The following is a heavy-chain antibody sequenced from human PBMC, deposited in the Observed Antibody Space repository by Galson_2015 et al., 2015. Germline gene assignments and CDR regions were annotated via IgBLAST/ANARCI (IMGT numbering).Heavy chain of an antibody. CDR3: ATVTKPLRYFDS. D-gene: IGHD3-9*01. J-gene: IGHJ4*02. Sequence: SLRLSCAASGFTVSTHYMTWVRQAPGKGLEWLSIIYSGGSTYYADSVKGRFAISSDNSKNTLDPQMNSLRAEDTDVYYCATVTKPLRYFDSWGQGTLVTVSS. CDR2: IYSGGST. V-gene: IGHV3-53*01. CDR1: GFTVSTHY.